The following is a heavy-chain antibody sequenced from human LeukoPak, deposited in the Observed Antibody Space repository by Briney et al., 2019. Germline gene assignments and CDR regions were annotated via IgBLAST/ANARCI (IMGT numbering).Heavy chain of an antibody. J-gene: IGHJ5*02. CDR3: ARGPRLDP. V-gene: IGHV1-8*01. Sequence: PSVKVSFTASGYTFTIYEFNWVRQAPGQGLEWLGYISPDTGNTGYAQKIQGRVPMTSDTSISPTYMELSSLTSEDTAVYYCARGPRLDPWGQKTLVTVSS. CDR2: ISPDTGNT. D-gene: IGHD3-16*01. CDR1: GYTFTIYE.